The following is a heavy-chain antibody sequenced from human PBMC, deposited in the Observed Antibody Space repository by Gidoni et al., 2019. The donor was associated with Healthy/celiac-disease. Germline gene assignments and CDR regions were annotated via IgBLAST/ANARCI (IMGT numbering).Heavy chain of an antibody. D-gene: IGHD3-3*01. Sequence: VQLQQWGAGLLKPSATLSLTCAVYGGSFSGYYWSWIRQPPGKGLGWSGEINHSGNTNYNPSLKRRDTISVDASKNQFSLKLSSVTAADTAVYYWARGGPRYDDFWSGYYLNWFDPWGQGTLVTVSS. CDR2: INHSGNT. CDR1: GGSFSGYY. J-gene: IGHJ5*02. V-gene: IGHV4-34*01. CDR3: ARGGPRYDDFWSGYYLNWFDP.